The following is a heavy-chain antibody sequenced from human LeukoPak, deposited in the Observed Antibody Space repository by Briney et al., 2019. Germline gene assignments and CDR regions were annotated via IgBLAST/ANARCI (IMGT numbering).Heavy chain of an antibody. CDR3: ARDPYSGNYGAYYYYYMDV. CDR2: ISYDGSNK. Sequence: GGSLRLSCGASGFTFSSYSMHWVRQAPGKGLEWVAVISYDGSNKYYADSVKGRFTISRDNAKNSLYLQMDSLRVEDTAEYYCARDPYSGNYGAYYYYYMDVWGKGTTVTVSS. V-gene: IGHV3-30*04. J-gene: IGHJ6*03. CDR1: GFTFSSYS. D-gene: IGHD1-26*01.